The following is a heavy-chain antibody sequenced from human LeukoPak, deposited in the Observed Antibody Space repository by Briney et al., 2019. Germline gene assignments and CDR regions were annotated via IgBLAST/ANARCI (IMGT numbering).Heavy chain of an antibody. D-gene: IGHD6-19*01. CDR2: ISGSGGST. J-gene: IGHJ4*02. CDR3: AKDWMAVADSYYFDY. Sequence: GGSLRLSCAASGFTFSSYAMSWVRQAPGKGLEWVSAISGSGGSTYYADSVKGRFTISRDNSKNTLYLQINSLRAEDTAVYYCAKDWMAVADSYYFDYWGQGTLVTVSS. V-gene: IGHV3-23*01. CDR1: GFTFSSYA.